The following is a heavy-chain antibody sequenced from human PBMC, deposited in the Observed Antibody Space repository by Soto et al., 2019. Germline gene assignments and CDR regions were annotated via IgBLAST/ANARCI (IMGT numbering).Heavy chain of an antibody. CDR2: IYHSGNT. Sequence: PSETLSLTCTVSGGSISGSEYYWSGIRQHPETGLEWIGYIYHSGNTFYNPSLKSRSTIALDTSKNPFSLKLTSVTAADTAVYYCATYGGYYDSSGPQLGEFEIWGPGTLGTVSS. J-gene: IGHJ3*02. CDR1: GGSISGSEYY. V-gene: IGHV4-31*03. CDR3: ATYGGYYDSSGPQLGEFEI. D-gene: IGHD6-25*01.